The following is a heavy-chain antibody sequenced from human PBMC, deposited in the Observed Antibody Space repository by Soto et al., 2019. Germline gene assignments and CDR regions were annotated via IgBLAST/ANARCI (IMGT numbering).Heavy chain of an antibody. V-gene: IGHV1-18*01. D-gene: IGHD2-8*01. CDR2: ISGYNGDT. CDR3: AKNGQPPYYYYGLDV. Sequence: GQLVQSGGEVKKSGASEKVSCKASGDTFSRYGISWVRQAPGQGLEWMGWISGYNGDTNYAQKFQGRVTMTIDTSTTTAYMELRSLTSDDTAVYYCAKNGQPPYYYYGLDVWGQGTTVNVSS. J-gene: IGHJ6*02. CDR1: GDTFSRYG.